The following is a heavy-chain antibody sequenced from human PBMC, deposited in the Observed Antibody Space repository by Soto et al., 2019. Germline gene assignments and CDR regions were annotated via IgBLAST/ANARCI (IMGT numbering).Heavy chain of an antibody. CDR2: IYYSGST. CDR1: GGSISSYY. V-gene: IGHV4-59*12. J-gene: IGHJ6*04. Sequence: PSETLSLTCTVAGGSISSYYWSWIRQPPGKGLEWIGYIYYSGSTYYNPSLKSRVTISVDTSKNQFSLKLSSVTAADTAVYYCARESSSHMDVWGKGTTVTVSS. CDR3: ARESSSHMDV. D-gene: IGHD6-13*01.